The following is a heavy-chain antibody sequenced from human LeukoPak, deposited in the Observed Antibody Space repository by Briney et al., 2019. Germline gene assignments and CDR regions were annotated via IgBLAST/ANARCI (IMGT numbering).Heavy chain of an antibody. Sequence: ASVKVSCKASGYTFTSYYMHWVRQAPGQGLEWMGIINPSGGSTSYAQKFQGRVTMTRGTSTSTVYMELSSLRSEDTAVYYCARVMTMVRGVSSLDYWGQGTLVTVSS. V-gene: IGHV1-46*01. D-gene: IGHD3-10*01. J-gene: IGHJ4*02. CDR2: INPSGGST. CDR1: GYTFTSYY. CDR3: ARVMTMVRGVSSLDY.